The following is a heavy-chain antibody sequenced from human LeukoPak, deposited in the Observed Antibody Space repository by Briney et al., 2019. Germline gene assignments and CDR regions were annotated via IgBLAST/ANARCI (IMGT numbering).Heavy chain of an antibody. Sequence: GGSLRLSCAASGFTFSSYAMHWVRQAPGKGLEWVAVISYDGSNKYYADSVKGRFTISRDNSKNTLYLQMNSLRAEDTAVYYCAKDLSEWLVTYFDYWGQGTLVTVSS. CDR3: AKDLSEWLVTYFDY. V-gene: IGHV3-30-3*01. CDR2: ISYDGSNK. D-gene: IGHD6-19*01. CDR1: GFTFSSYA. J-gene: IGHJ4*02.